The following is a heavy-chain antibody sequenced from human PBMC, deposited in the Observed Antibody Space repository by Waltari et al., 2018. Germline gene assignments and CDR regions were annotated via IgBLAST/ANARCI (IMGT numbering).Heavy chain of an antibody. CDR2: IYYSGSI. Sequence: QLQLQESGPGLVKPSETLSLTCTVSGGSISSSSYYWGWIRQPPGKGLEWIGSIYYSGSIYYNPSLKSRVTISVDTSKNQFSLKLSSVTAADTAVYYCARELWSSGWYGTEQPTYWYFDLWGRGTLVTVSS. CDR3: ARELWSSGWYGTEQPTYWYFDL. D-gene: IGHD6-19*01. CDR1: GGSISSSSYY. V-gene: IGHV4-39*07. J-gene: IGHJ2*01.